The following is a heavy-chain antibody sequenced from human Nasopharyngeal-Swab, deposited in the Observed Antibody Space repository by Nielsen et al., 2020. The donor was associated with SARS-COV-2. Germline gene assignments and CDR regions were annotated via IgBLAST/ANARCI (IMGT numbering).Heavy chain of an antibody. V-gene: IGHV1-18*01. CDR2: ISAYNGNT. CDR1: GGTFSSYG. D-gene: IGHD2-2*01. CDR3: ASPGGIYCSSTSCYSDYYYYYGMDV. Sequence: ASVKVSCKASGGTFSSYGISWVRQAPGQGLEWMGWISAYNGNTNYAQKLQGRVTMTTDTSTSTAYMELRSLRSDDTAVYYCASPGGIYCSSTSCYSDYYYYYGMDVWGQGTTVTVSS. J-gene: IGHJ6*02.